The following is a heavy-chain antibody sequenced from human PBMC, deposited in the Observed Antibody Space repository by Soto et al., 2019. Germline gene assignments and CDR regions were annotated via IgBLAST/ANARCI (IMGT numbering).Heavy chain of an antibody. CDR2: ISNSGNE. Sequence: GGSLRLSCAASGFTFSSYAMSWVRQAPGKGLEWVSSISNSGNEYSADAVKGRLTISRDNSKNTLYLQMNSLRVEDTAVYYCAKRSAYSSRWYYFEHWGQGTLVTVSS. D-gene: IGHD6-13*01. J-gene: IGHJ4*02. CDR3: AKRSAYSSRWYYFEH. CDR1: GFTFSSYA. V-gene: IGHV3-23*01.